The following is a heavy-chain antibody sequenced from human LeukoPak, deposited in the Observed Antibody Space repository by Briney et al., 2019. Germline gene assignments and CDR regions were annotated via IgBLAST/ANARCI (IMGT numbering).Heavy chain of an antibody. J-gene: IGHJ3*02. D-gene: IGHD3-22*01. V-gene: IGHV1-2*02. CDR1: GYTFTGYY. CDR2: INPNSGGT. Sequence: ASVKVSCKASGYTFTGYYMHWVRQAPGQGLEWMGWINPNSGGTNYAQKFQGRVTMTRDTSISTAYMELSRLRSDDTAVYYCARTLRNDDSSGYLYAFDIWGQGTMVTVSS. CDR3: ARTLRNDDSSGYLYAFDI.